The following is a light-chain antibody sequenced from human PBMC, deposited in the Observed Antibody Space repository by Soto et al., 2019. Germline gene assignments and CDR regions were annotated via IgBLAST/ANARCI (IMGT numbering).Light chain of an antibody. Sequence: QSVLTQPPSASGSPGQSVTISCTGTSSDVGGYNFVSWYQQHPGKSPKLMIYEVSKRPSGVPDRFSGSKSGNTASLTVSGLQAEDDAVYYCSSDAGSGIYVFGTGTKVTVL. CDR1: SSDVGGYNF. CDR2: EVS. V-gene: IGLV2-8*01. CDR3: SSDAGSGIYV. J-gene: IGLJ1*01.